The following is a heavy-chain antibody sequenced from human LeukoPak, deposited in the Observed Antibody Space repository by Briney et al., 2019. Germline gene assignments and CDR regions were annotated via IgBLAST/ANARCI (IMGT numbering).Heavy chain of an antibody. Sequence: PGGSLRLSCAASGFTFSSYGLSWVRQAPGKGLEWVSFISSSSTYIYYADSLKGRFTISRDNAKNSLYLQVDSLRAEDTAVYYCGREPYSTSSIDYWGQGTLVTVSS. CDR2: ISSSSTYI. J-gene: IGHJ4*02. V-gene: IGHV3-21*01. CDR3: GREPYSTSSIDY. D-gene: IGHD6-13*01. CDR1: GFTFSSYG.